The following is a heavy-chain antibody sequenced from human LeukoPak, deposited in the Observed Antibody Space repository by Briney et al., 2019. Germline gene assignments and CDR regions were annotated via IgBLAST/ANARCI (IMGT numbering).Heavy chain of an antibody. J-gene: IGHJ3*01. CDR2: ISTYNGNA. Sequence: ASVTVSCKASRYTFNRYGLTWVRQAPGQELEWVGWISTYNGNAHYAQKLQGRVTMTIDTSTSTAYVELRSLRSHDTAVYYGARARDTSGWYLDAFGVWGQGTLVTVSS. D-gene: IGHD6-19*01. CDR1: RYTFNRYG. V-gene: IGHV1-18*01. CDR3: ARARDTSGWYLDAFGV.